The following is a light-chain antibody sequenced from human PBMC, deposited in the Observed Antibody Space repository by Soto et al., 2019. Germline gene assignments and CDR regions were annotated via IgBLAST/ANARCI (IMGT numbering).Light chain of an antibody. CDR1: QSISSW. CDR3: QHDNSYPWT. Sequence: DIQMTQSPSTLSASVGHRVTITCRASQSISSWLAWYQQKPGKAPKLLIYKAYSLESGVPSRFSGSGPGTDFTLTISGLQPDDFAPYYCQHDNSYPWTFGQGTQVEIK. V-gene: IGKV1-5*03. CDR2: KAY. J-gene: IGKJ1*01.